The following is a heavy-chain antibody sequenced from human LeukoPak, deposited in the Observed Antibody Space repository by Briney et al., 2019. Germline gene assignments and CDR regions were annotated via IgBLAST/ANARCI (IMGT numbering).Heavy chain of an antibody. CDR1: GFTFSSYG. V-gene: IGHV3-30*18. CDR2: ISYDGSNK. Sequence: GGSLRLSCAASGFTFSSYGMHWVRQAPGNGLEWVAVISYDGSNKYYADSVKGRFTISRDNSKNTLYLQMNSLRAEDTAVYYCAKAHKYYYDSSGYPQDYWGQGTLVTVSS. CDR3: AKAHKYYYDSSGYPQDY. J-gene: IGHJ4*02. D-gene: IGHD3-22*01.